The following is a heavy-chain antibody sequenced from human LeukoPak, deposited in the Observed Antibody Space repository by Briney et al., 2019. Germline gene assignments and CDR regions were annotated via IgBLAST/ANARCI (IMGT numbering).Heavy chain of an antibody. Sequence: PGGSLRLSCAASGFTFSSYAMSWVRQAPGKGLEWVAVISYDGNPQNYADSVKGRFTISRDNHKNTVYLQMNSLRTEDTAVYYCAKDRSGYLSYFESWGQGTLVSVSS. CDR1: GFTFSSYA. CDR3: AKDRSGYLSYFES. V-gene: IGHV3-30*18. J-gene: IGHJ4*02. CDR2: ISYDGNPQ. D-gene: IGHD3-22*01.